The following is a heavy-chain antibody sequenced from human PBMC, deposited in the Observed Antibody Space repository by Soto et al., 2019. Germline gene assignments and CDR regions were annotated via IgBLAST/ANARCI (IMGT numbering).Heavy chain of an antibody. D-gene: IGHD2-15*01. CDR2: IWYDGSNK. J-gene: IGHJ6*02. V-gene: IGHV3-33*01. CDR3: ARYCSGGSCFSTYYYYYGMDV. CDR1: GFTFSSYG. Sequence: QVQLVESGGGVVQPGRSLRLSCAASGFTFSSYGMHWVRQAPGKGLEWVAVIWYDGSNKYYADSVKGRFTISRDNSKNTLYLQMNSLRAEDTAVYYCARYCSGGSCFSTYYYYYGMDVWGQGTTVTVSS.